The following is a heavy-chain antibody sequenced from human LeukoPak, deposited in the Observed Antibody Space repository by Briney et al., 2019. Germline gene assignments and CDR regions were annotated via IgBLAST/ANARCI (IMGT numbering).Heavy chain of an antibody. V-gene: IGHV4-59*08. CDR3: ARQFHRSAARPDEGWFDP. CDR2: IYYSGST. CDR1: GGSIGSYY. J-gene: IGHJ5*02. Sequence: SETLSLTCTVSGGSIGSYYWSWIRQPPGKGLEWIGYIYYSGSTNYNPSLKSRVTISVDTSKNQFSLKLSSVTAADTAVYYCARQFHRSAARPDEGWFDPWGQGTLVTVSS. D-gene: IGHD6-6*01.